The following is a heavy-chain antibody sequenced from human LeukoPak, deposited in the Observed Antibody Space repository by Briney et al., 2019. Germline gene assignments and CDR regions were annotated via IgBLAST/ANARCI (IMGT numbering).Heavy chain of an antibody. CDR2: ISWNSGTI. D-gene: IGHD6-13*01. Sequence: LPGGSLRLSCAASGFTFDDYAMHWVRQVPGKGLEWVSGISWNSGTIGYADSVKGRFTISRDNAKNSLYLQMNSLRAEDTALYYCAKDNTLSCIAAGGDCYFDYWGQGTLVTVSS. CDR1: GFTFDDYA. V-gene: IGHV3-9*01. J-gene: IGHJ4*02. CDR3: AKDNTLSCIAAGGDCYFDY.